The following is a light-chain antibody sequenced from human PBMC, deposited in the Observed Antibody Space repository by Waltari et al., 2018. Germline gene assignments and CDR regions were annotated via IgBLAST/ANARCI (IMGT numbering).Light chain of an antibody. V-gene: IGLV2-14*03. CDR3: SSFTDTHTLL. Sequence: QSALTQPASVSGSPGQSITISCTGTSNDVGASNFVSWYQQHPGRAPQLMIYAVTERPSGISYRFSGSKPANTASLTISGLLPEDEAIYYCSSFTDTHTLLFGGGTTVTVL. CDR1: SNDVGASNF. CDR2: AVT. J-gene: IGLJ2*01.